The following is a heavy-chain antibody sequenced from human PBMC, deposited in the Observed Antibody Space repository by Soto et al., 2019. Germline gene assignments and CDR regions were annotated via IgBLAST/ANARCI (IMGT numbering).Heavy chain of an antibody. Sequence: SETLSLTCTVSGGSISSGGYYWSWIRQHPGKGLEWIGYIYYSGSTYYNPSLKSRVTISVDTSKNQFSLKLSSVTAADTAVYYCAGGVGTVVNGPGVWGQGTTVTVSS. J-gene: IGHJ6*02. D-gene: IGHD2-15*01. CDR2: IYYSGST. CDR1: GGSISSGGYY. CDR3: AGGVGTVVNGPGV. V-gene: IGHV4-31*03.